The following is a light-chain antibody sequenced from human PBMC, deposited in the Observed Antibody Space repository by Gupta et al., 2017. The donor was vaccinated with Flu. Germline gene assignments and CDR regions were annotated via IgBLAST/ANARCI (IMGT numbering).Light chain of an antibody. CDR3: ASWDDSLNGGV. V-gene: IGLV1-44*01. CDR1: TAYIVSNP. J-gene: IGLJ3*02. Sequence: STAYIVSNPDNWYHQHPPTAPKLLIYTNTHRPSGVPDRFSASKSVTTASLAISGLQYEDEADYYCASWDDSLNGGVFGGGTKLTVL. CDR2: TNT.